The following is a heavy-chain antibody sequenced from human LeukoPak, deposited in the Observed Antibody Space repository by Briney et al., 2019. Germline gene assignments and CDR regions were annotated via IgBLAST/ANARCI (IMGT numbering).Heavy chain of an antibody. Sequence: ASVKVSCKVSGYTLTELSMHWVRQAPGKGLEWMGGFDPEDGETIYAQKFQGRVTMTEDTSTDTAYMELSSLRSEDTAVYYCATAQTHCTNGVCYVGYFDYWGQGTLVTVSS. D-gene: IGHD2-8*01. CDR2: FDPEDGET. J-gene: IGHJ4*02. CDR3: ATAQTHCTNGVCYVGYFDY. V-gene: IGHV1-24*01. CDR1: GYTLTELS.